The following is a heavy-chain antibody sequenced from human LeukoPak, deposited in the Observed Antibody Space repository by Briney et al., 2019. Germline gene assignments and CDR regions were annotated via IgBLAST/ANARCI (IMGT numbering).Heavy chain of an antibody. CDR1: GFPLSSYS. CDR2: IRSKAYGGTA. D-gene: IGHD2-15*01. Sequence: GGSLRLSCAASGFPLSSYSINWVRQAPGKGLECVGFIRSKAYGGTAEYAASVKGTFTITRDDSKSTAYLQMNSLKTEDTAVYYCTRASRYCTGGNCYRFFDYWGQGTLVTVSS. V-gene: IGHV3-49*04. CDR3: TRASRYCTGGNCYRFFDY. J-gene: IGHJ4*02.